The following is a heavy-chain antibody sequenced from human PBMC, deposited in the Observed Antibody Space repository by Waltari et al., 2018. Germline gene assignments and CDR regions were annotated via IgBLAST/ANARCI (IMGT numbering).Heavy chain of an antibody. V-gene: IGHV1-3*01. CDR2: INAGNGYT. D-gene: IGHD3-16*01. CDR3: ARGGLAGGFDI. Sequence: QVQLVQSGAEVKKPGASVKVSCQASGCAFSDYAIHWVRQAPGQRLEWMGWINAGNGYTKYSQNFQGRVTFTRDTSASTAYMELSTLRSEDTAVYYCARGGLAGGFDIWGQGTVVTVFS. CDR1: GCAFSDYA. J-gene: IGHJ3*02.